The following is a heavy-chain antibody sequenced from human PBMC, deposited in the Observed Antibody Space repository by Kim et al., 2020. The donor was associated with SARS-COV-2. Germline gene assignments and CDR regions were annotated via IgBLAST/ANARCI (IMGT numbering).Heavy chain of an antibody. CDR2: IYHSGST. V-gene: IGHV4-4*02. D-gene: IGHD3-9*01. CDR1: GGSISSSNW. CDR3: ARRLREGDILTGYYIYYFDY. Sequence: SETLSLTCAVSGGSISSSNWWSWVRQPPGKGLEWIGEIYHSGSTNYNPSLKSRVTISVDKSKNQFSLKLSSVTAADTAVYYCARRLREGDILTGYYIYYFDYWGRGTLVTVSS. J-gene: IGHJ4*02.